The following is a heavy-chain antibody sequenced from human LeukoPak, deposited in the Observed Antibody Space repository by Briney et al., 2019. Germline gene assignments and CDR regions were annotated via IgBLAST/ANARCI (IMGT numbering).Heavy chain of an antibody. CDR1: GFTFNTYT. D-gene: IGHD3-10*01. CDR2: ISGRDDGT. J-gene: IGHJ4*02. Sequence: GGSLRLSCAASGFTFNTYTMNWVRQAPGKGLEWVSAISGRDDGTYYADFVKGRFTISRDNSKNTLFLQMNSLRVEDTATYYCAKGTERYREVSSFDSWGRGTLVAVSS. CDR3: AKGTERYREVSSFDS. V-gene: IGHV3-23*01.